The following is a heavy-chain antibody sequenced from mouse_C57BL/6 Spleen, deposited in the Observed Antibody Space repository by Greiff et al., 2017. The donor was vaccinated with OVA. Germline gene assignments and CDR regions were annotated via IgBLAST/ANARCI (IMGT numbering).Heavy chain of an antibody. V-gene: IGHV1-80*01. Sequence: QVQLKQSGAELVKPGASVKISCKASGYAFSSYWMNWVKQRPGKGLEWIGQIYPGDGDTNYKGKFKGKATLTADKSSSTAYLQLSSLTSEDSAVYCCARGGSGYYFDYWGQGTTLTVSS. CDR3: ARGGSGYYFDY. CDR2: IYPGDGDT. D-gene: IGHD1-2*01. J-gene: IGHJ2*01. CDR1: GYAFSSYW.